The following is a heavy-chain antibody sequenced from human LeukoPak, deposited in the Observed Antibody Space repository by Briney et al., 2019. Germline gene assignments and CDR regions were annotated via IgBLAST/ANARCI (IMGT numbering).Heavy chain of an antibody. CDR2: IYHSGST. V-gene: IGHV4-4*02. D-gene: IGHD6-13*01. Sequence: PSETLSLTCAVSGGSISSSNWWSWVRQPPGKGLEWIGEIYHSGSTNYNPSLKSRVTISVDKSKNQFSLKLSSVTAADTAVYYCARVRGIAAAGTSDYWGQGTLVTVSS. CDR1: GGSISSSNW. J-gene: IGHJ4*02. CDR3: ARVRGIAAAGTSDY.